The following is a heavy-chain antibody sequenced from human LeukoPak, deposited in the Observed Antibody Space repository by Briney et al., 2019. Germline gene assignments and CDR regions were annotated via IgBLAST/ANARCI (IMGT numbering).Heavy chain of an antibody. CDR1: GFTFSSYA. Sequence: GSLSLSFAASGFTFSSYAMGWVRPAPGKGLEWVSGITASGGSTYYADSVKGRFTISRDNSKNTLYLQMNSLRLEDTAVYYCAKGTSGNYWRNPFDIWGQGTIVTVSS. CDR3: AKGTSGNYWRNPFDI. CDR2: ITASGGST. J-gene: IGHJ3*02. V-gene: IGHV3-23*01. D-gene: IGHD1-26*01.